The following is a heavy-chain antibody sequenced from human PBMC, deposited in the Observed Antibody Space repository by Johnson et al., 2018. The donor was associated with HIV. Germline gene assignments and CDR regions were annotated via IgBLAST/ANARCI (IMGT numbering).Heavy chain of an antibody. CDR3: TTFNSQMGEDVFDI. V-gene: IGHV3-66*02. Sequence: VQLVESGGGLVQPGGSLRLSCAASGFTFSSYWMSWVRQAPGKGLEWVSVIYSGGSTYYADSVKDRFTISRDNSKNTLFLQMNGLRVEDTAIYYCTTFNSQMGEDVFDIWGQGTMVTVSS. D-gene: IGHD3-16*01. CDR2: IYSGGST. J-gene: IGHJ3*02. CDR1: GFTFSSYW.